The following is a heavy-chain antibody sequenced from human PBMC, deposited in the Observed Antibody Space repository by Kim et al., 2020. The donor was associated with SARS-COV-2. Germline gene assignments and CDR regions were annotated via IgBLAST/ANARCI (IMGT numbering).Heavy chain of an antibody. CDR2: ISYDGSNK. CDR1: GFTFSSYG. Sequence: GGSLRLSCAASGFTFSSYGMHWVRQAPGKGLEWVAVISYDGSNKYYADSVKGRFTISRDNSKNTLYLQMNSLRAEDTAVYYCAKEEGSGYSSGWTYYYYGMDVWGQGPTVPVSS. V-gene: IGHV3-30*18. D-gene: IGHD6-19*01. CDR3: AKEEGSGYSSGWTYYYYGMDV. J-gene: IGHJ6*02.